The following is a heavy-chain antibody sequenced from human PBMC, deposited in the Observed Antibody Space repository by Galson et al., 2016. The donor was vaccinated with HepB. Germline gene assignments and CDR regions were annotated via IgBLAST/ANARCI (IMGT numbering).Heavy chain of an antibody. CDR3: ARVNAVASRLDS. Sequence: SETLSLTCSVSGDSISNGLYYWGWIRQTPGKALEWLGNIYFSGRSYYNPPLESRLTLSIDTSKNQFSLRLTSVTAADSAVYFCARVNAVASRLDSWGQGRPVTVSS. D-gene: IGHD2-2*01. J-gene: IGHJ4*02. V-gene: IGHV4-39*07. CDR1: GDSISNGLYY. CDR2: IYFSGRS.